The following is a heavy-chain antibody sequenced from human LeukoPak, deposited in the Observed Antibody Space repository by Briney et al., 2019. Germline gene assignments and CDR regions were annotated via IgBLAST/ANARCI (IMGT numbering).Heavy chain of an antibody. CDR2: IKQEGSAR. J-gene: IGHJ4*02. D-gene: IGHD6-13*01. CDR3: ARDPGIAAAGTVGYFDS. Sequence: GGSLRLSCVASGFSFSSYWMSWVRQTPGKGLEWVAHIKQEGSARYYVDSVTGRFTISRDNAMNSLYLQMNSQRVEDTAVYYCARDPGIAAAGTVGYFDSWGQGILVTVSS. V-gene: IGHV3-7*01. CDR1: GFSFSSYW.